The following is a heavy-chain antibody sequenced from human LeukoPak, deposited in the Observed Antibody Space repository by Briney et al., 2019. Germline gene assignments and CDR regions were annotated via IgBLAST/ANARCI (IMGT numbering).Heavy chain of an antibody. CDR2: XKLDGSEK. Sequence: GGSLRLSCVASGFTFGKYWMSWVRQAPGKGLEWVANXKLDGSEKNYVDSVKGRFTISRDNTKNSLHLQMNSLRAEDTAVFYCARDQYDTWSRRGNFDSWGQGTLVIVSS. CDR3: ARDQYDTWSRRGNFDS. D-gene: IGHD3-3*01. J-gene: IGHJ4*02. CDR1: GFTFGKYW. V-gene: IGHV3-7*03.